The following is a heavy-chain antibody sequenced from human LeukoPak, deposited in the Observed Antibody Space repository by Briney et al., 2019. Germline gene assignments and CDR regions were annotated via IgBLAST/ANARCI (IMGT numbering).Heavy chain of an antibody. CDR1: GGSISSSNW. CDR2: IYHSGST. V-gene: IGHV4-4*02. CDR3: ARANQYYYHYYMDV. J-gene: IGHJ6*03. Sequence: PSETLSLTCAVSGGSISSSNWWSWVRQPPGKGLEWIGEIYHSGSTNYNPSLKSRVTISVDKSKNQFSLKLSSVTAADTAVYYCARANQYYYHYYMDVWGKGTTVTVSS.